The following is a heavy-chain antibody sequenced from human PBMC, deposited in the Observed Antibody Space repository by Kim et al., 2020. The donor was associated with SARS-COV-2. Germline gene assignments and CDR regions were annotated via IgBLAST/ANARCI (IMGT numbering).Heavy chain of an antibody. J-gene: IGHJ6*02. CDR1: AYSISSNSYY. Sequence: SETLSLTCSVSAYSISSNSYYWGWIRQPPGKGLEWIGTIHFSGATYYNPSLKSRATVSLDTSMNQFSLKLRSVTAADTAIYYCARDTPAPRKAGDAMDVWGQGTTVTVSS. CDR2: IHFSGAT. V-gene: IGHV4-39*07. CDR3: ARDTPAPRKAGDAMDV. D-gene: IGHD2-2*01.